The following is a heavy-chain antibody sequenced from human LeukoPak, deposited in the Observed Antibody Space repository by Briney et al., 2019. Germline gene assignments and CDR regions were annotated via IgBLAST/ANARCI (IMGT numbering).Heavy chain of an antibody. CDR1: GFIFSSHG. Sequence: PGGSLRLSCAASGFIFSSHGMNWVRQAPGKGLEWVSGISPSGDATFYADSVKGRFTISRDNSKNTLYLQMNSLRAEDTAVYYCARRAGAYSHPYDYWGQGTLVTVSS. D-gene: IGHD4/OR15-4a*01. J-gene: IGHJ4*02. CDR2: ISPSGDAT. CDR3: ARRAGAYSHPYDY. V-gene: IGHV3-23*01.